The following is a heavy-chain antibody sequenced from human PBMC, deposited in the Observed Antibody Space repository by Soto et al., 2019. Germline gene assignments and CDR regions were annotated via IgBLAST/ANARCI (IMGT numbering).Heavy chain of an antibody. CDR2: ISWNSGSI. CDR1: GFTFDDYA. V-gene: IGHV3-9*01. CDR3: AKGGESGYSYGRREFDY. Sequence: EVQLVESGGGLVQPGRSLRLSCAASGFTFDDYAMHWARQAPGKGLEWVSGISWNSGSIGYAESVKGRFTISRDNAKNSLYLQMNSLRAEDTALYYCAKGGESGYSYGRREFDYWGQGTLVTVSS. J-gene: IGHJ4*02. D-gene: IGHD5-18*01.